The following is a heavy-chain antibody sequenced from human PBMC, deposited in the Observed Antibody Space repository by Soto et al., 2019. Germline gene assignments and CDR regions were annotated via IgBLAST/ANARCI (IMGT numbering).Heavy chain of an antibody. CDR2: IYNTGRT. CDR1: GGSIRSGGYY. V-gene: IGHV4-31*03. CDR3: ARDGGSTPVVYFQH. J-gene: IGHJ1*01. Sequence: QVQLQESGPGLVRPSQTLSLTCTVSGGSIRSGGYYWTWIRQHPGKGLEWIGYIYNTGRTYYNPSLKRRVTISVDTSENQFSLSLTSVTAADTAVYYCARDGGSTPVVYFQHWGQGTQVSVSS. D-gene: IGHD2-21*01.